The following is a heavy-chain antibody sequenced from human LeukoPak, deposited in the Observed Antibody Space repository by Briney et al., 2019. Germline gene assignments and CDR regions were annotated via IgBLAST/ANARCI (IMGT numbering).Heavy chain of an antibody. J-gene: IGHJ4*02. Sequence: SETLSRTCTVYGGSISSGSYYWSWLRQPAGKGLMWIGRIYTSGSTNYNPSLKSRVTISVDTSKNQFSLKLSSVTAADTAVYYCAREGQWLVRYWGQGTLVTVSS. V-gene: IGHV4-61*02. CDR1: GGSISSGSYY. CDR3: AREGQWLVRY. D-gene: IGHD6-19*01. CDR2: IYTSGST.